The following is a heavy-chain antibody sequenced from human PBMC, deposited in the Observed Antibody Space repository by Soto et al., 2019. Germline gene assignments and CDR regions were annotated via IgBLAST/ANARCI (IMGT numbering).Heavy chain of an antibody. D-gene: IGHD6-13*01. J-gene: IGHJ4*02. Sequence: ESLKISCKGSGYSFTSYWISWVRQMPGKGLEWMGRIDPSDSYTNYSPSFQGPVTISADKSIGTAYLQCSSLKASDTAMYYCAILLAGAGDNRLTFAYWGQGTLVIVSS. CDR1: GYSFTSYW. CDR2: IDPSDSYT. CDR3: AILLAGAGDNRLTFAY. V-gene: IGHV5-10-1*01.